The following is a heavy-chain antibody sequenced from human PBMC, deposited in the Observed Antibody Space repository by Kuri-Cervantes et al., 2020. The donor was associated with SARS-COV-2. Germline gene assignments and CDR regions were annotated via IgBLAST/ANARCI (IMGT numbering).Heavy chain of an antibody. CDR3: VRIRAATVIADY. V-gene: IGHV2-70*11. D-gene: IGHD4-11*01. Sequence: SGPTLVKPTQALTLTCTFSGFSLNTSGMCVGWIRQPPGKALEWLARIDWDDDKYYKTSLSTRLSISKDSSKDQVVLTMTNMDPVDTGTYYCVRIRAATVIADYWGQGTLVTVSS. CDR2: IDWDDDK. CDR1: GFSLNTSGMC. J-gene: IGHJ4*02.